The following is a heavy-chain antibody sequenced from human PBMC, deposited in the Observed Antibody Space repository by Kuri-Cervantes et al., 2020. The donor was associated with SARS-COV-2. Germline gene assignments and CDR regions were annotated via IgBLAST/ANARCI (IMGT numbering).Heavy chain of an antibody. CDR3: ARQAPLQQLALDY. D-gene: IGHD6-13*01. V-gene: IGHV4-61*05. J-gene: IGHJ4*02. CDR1: GGPISSSSYY. CDR2: IYYSGST. Sequence: GSLRLSCTVSGGPISSSSYYWSWIRQPPGKGLEWIGYIYYSGSTNYNPSLKSRVTISVDTSKNQFSLKLSSVTAADTAVYYCARQAPLQQLALDYWGQGTLVTVSS.